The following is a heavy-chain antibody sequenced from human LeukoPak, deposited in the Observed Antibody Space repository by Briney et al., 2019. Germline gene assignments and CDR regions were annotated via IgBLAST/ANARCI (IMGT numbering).Heavy chain of an antibody. D-gene: IGHD5-18*01. CDR3: AKGRYSYGPKPSPFDY. Sequence: PGGSLRLSCAASGFTFSSYAMSWVRQAPGKGLEWVSAISGSGGSTYYADSVKGRFTISRDNSKNTLYLQMNSLRAEDTAVYYCAKGRYSYGPKPSPFDYWGQGTLVTVSS. CDR1: GFTFSSYA. CDR2: ISGSGGST. J-gene: IGHJ4*02. V-gene: IGHV3-23*01.